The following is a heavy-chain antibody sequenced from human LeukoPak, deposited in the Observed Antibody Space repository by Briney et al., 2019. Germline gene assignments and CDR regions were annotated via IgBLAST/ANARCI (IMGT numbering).Heavy chain of an antibody. D-gene: IGHD1-26*01. Sequence: GRSLRLSCAASGFTFGSYGMHWVRQAPGKGLEWVAVISYDGNNKYYADSVKGRFTISRDNSKNTLYLQMNSLRAEDTAVYYCAKDIGSGSYYDVYSDYWGQGTLVTVSS. CDR1: GFTFGSYG. J-gene: IGHJ4*02. CDR3: AKDIGSGSYYDVYSDY. CDR2: ISYDGNNK. V-gene: IGHV3-30*18.